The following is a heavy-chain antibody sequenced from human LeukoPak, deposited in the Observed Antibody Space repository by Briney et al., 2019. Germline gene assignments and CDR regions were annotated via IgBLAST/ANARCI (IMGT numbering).Heavy chain of an antibody. V-gene: IGHV3-23*01. CDR2: ISGSGGAT. CDR3: AKDGYCSSTSCYPAPY. D-gene: IGHD2-2*01. Sequence: GGSLRLSCAASGFTFSSYAMSWVRQAPGKGLEWVSAISGSGGATYYADSVKGRFTISRDNSKNTLYLQMNSLRAEDTAVYYCAKDGYCSSTSCYPAPYWGQGTLDTVSS. CDR1: GFTFSSYA. J-gene: IGHJ4*02.